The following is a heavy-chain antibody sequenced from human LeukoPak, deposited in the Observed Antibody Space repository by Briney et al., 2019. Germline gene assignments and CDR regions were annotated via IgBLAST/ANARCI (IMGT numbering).Heavy chain of an antibody. CDR1: GVTLSNYA. CDR2: TSSSGSGGNT. V-gene: IGHV3-23*01. CDR3: AKDRTVGASYWYFDL. D-gene: IGHD1-26*01. J-gene: IGHJ2*01. Sequence: GGSLRLSCVASGVTLSNYAMSWARRAPGKGLEWVSGTSSSGSGGNTYYADSVKGRFTISRDSSRNTLFLHMNTLRAEDTAIYYCAKDRTVGASYWYFDLWGRGTLVTVSS.